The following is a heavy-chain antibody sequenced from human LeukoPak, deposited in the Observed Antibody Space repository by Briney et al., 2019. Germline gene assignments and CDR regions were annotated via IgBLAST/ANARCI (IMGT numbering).Heavy chain of an antibody. CDR3: AREAYSSSWYLVY. Sequence: GGSLGLSCAASGFTVSSNYMSWVRQAPGKGLEWVSVIYSGGSTYYADSVKGRFTISRDNSKNTLYLQMNSLRAEDTAVYYCAREAYSSSWYLVYWGQGTLVTVSS. CDR1: GFTVSSNY. CDR2: IYSGGST. D-gene: IGHD6-13*01. J-gene: IGHJ4*02. V-gene: IGHV3-53*01.